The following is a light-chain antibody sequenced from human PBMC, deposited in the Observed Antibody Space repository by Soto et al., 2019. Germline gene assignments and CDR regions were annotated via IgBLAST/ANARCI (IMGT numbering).Light chain of an antibody. CDR1: SSNIGSPYG. CDR2: GND. Sequence: QLVLTQPPSVSGAPGQRVTISCTGSSSNIGSPYGVHWYQQVPGTAPKLLIYGNDNRPSGVPDRFSGSKSGSSASLAITGVQAEDEADYYCQSYDRSLRGYVFGTGTKLTVL. V-gene: IGLV1-40*01. CDR3: QSYDRSLRGYV. J-gene: IGLJ1*01.